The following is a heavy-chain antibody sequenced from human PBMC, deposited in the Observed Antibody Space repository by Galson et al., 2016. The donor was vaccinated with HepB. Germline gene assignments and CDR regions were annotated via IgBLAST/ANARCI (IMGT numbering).Heavy chain of an antibody. CDR2: ISGGADSR. V-gene: IGHV3-23*01. J-gene: IGHJ4*02. Sequence: SLRLSCAASGFTFSIYAMSWVRQAPGKGLEWVSSISGGADSRYYADSVKGRFTISRDNSKSTLYLQMHSLGAEDTAVYYCATILGYCRGGSCYRDYWGQGTLVTVSS. CDR1: GFTFSIYA. D-gene: IGHD2-15*01. CDR3: ATILGYCRGGSCYRDY.